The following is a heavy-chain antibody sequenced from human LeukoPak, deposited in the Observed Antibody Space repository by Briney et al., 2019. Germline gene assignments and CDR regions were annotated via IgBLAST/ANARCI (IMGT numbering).Heavy chain of an antibody. CDR1: GYTFTGYY. D-gene: IGHD2-21*02. J-gene: IGHJ4*02. Sequence: ASVKVSCKASGYTFTGYYMHWVRQAPGQGLEWMGWINPNSGGTNYAQKFQGRVTMTRDTSISTAYMELSRLRSDDTAVYYCARDSEIVVVTASIDYWDQGTLVTVSS. CDR2: INPNSGGT. V-gene: IGHV1-2*02. CDR3: ARDSEIVVVTASIDY.